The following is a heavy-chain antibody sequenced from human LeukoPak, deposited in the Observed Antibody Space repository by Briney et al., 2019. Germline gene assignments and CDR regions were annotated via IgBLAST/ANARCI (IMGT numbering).Heavy chain of an antibody. J-gene: IGHJ4*02. CDR3: ARDTDSSGYYFTFDY. CDR1: GGSISSYY. V-gene: IGHV4-4*07. CDR2: IYTSGST. Sequence: SETLSLTCTVSGGSISSYYWSWIRQPAEKGLEWIGRIYTSGSTNYNPSLKSRVTMSVDTSKNQFSLKLCSVTAADTAVYYCARDTDSSGYYFTFDYWGQGTLVTVSS. D-gene: IGHD3-22*01.